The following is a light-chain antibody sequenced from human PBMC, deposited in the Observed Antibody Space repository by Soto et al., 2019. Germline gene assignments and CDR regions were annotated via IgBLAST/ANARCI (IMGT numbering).Light chain of an antibody. CDR3: QQYNNSTIT. V-gene: IGKV3-15*01. CDR2: GAS. J-gene: IGKJ5*01. Sequence: EIVMTQSPATLSMSPGERATLSCRASQNILSNLAWYQQKPGQAPRLLIYGASTRATGIPARFSGSGSGTEFTLTISSLQSEDFEIYYCQQYNNSTITFGQGTRLEIK. CDR1: QNILSN.